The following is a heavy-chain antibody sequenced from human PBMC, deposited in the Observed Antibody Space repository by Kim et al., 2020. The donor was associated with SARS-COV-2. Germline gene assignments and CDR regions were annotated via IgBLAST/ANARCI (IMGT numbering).Heavy chain of an antibody. Sequence: GGSLRLSCAASGFTFSNYGMHWVRQAPGKGLEWVAVISSDGSETYYADSVKGRFIISRDNSEHTLYLQMNSLRPEDTAVDYCAKVYNLLAVVGTGHYWGQGTLVTVSS. CDR1: GFTFSNYG. J-gene: IGHJ4*02. CDR2: ISSDGSET. CDR3: AKVYNLLAVVGTGHY. V-gene: IGHV3-30*18. D-gene: IGHD6-19*01.